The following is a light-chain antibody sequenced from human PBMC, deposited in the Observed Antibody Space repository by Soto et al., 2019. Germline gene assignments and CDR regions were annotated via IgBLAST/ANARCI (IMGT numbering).Light chain of an antibody. Sequence: EIVLTQSPGTLSLSPGERGTLSCRASQSVSSNYLAWYQQKPGQAPRLLIYGASSRATGIPDRFSGSGSGTDFTLTISRLEPEVFAVYHCQQYDSSPPTFGQGTRVEIK. V-gene: IGKV3-20*01. CDR2: GAS. CDR1: QSVSSNY. J-gene: IGKJ1*01. CDR3: QQYDSSPPT.